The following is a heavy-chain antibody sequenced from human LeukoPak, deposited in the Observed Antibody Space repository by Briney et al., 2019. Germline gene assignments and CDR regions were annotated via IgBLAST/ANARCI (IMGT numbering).Heavy chain of an antibody. J-gene: IGHJ4*02. CDR2: ISSSSSTI. CDR1: GFTFSSYS. V-gene: IGHV3-48*04. CDR3: ARDGGYVD. Sequence: PGGSLRLSCAASGFTFSSYSMNWVRQAPGKGPEWVSYISSSSSTIYYADSVKGRFTISRDNAKNSLYLQMNSLRAEDTAVYYCARDGGYVDWGQGTLVTVSS. D-gene: IGHD6-13*01.